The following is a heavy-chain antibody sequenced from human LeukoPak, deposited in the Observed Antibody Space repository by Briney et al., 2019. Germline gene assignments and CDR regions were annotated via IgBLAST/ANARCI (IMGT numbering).Heavy chain of an antibody. V-gene: IGHV4-59*01. CDR1: GGSISSYY. CDR3: ATSSSSWYWGYYYYYMDV. J-gene: IGHJ6*03. Sequence: SETLSLTCTVSGGSISSYYWSWIRQPPGKGLEWIGYIYYSGSTNYNPSLKSRVTISVDTSKNQFSLKLSSVTAADTAVYYCATSSSSWYWGYYYYYMDVWGKGTTVTISS. D-gene: IGHD6-13*01. CDR2: IYYSGST.